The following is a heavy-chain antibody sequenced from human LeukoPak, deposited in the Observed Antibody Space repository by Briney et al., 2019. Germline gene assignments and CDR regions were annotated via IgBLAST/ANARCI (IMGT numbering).Heavy chain of an antibody. V-gene: IGHV4-31*03. CDR2: IDYRGNT. CDR3: ARVVSTPFDSRITSLDS. D-gene: IGHD3-22*01. Sequence: SETLSLTCTVPGGSVSSGRFYWSCLRQQPGKGLECIGYIDYRGNTHYNPSLESRVTISIDTSRNQFSLKVRSVTAADTAVYYCARVVSTPFDSRITSLDSWGQGILVTVSS. CDR1: GGSVSSGRFY. J-gene: IGHJ4*02.